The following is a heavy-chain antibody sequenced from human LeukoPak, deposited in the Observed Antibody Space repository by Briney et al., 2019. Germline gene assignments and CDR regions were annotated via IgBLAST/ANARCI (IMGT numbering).Heavy chain of an antibody. J-gene: IGHJ3*02. V-gene: IGHV1-69*13. CDR1: GGTFISYA. Sequence: SVKVSCKASGGTFISYAISWVRQAPGQGLEWMGGIIPILGTANYAQKFQGRVTITADESTSTSYMELSSLRSEDTAVYYCARATVDIVATITLGAFDIWGQGTMVTVSS. D-gene: IGHD5-12*01. CDR3: ARATVDIVATITLGAFDI. CDR2: IIPILGTA.